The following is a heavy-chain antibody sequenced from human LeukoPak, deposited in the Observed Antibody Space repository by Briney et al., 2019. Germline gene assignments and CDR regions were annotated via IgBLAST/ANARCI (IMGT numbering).Heavy chain of an antibody. J-gene: IGHJ2*01. D-gene: IGHD2-2*01. CDR1: GFTFSDYY. V-gene: IGHV3-11*01. CDR2: ISSSGSTI. CDR3: ARDMRRSTYWFFDL. Sequence: GGSLRLSCAASGFTFSDYYMSWIRQAPGKGLEWVSYISSSGSTIYYADSVKGRFTISRDNSKNTLYLQMNSLRAEDTAVYYCARDMRRSTYWFFDLWGRGTLVTVSS.